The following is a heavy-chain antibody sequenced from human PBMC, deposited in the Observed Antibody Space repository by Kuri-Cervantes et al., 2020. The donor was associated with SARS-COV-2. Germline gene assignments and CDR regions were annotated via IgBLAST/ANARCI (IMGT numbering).Heavy chain of an antibody. Sequence: GESLKISCKASAYTFTSYGISWVRQAPGQELEWMAWIDWYNGRTEYARTLQGRLTVIPDASTSTAYMELRSLRSDDTAVYYCVRDPKFSAGNCYFDHWGQGTQVTVSS. D-gene: IGHD2-15*01. CDR2: IDWYNGRT. V-gene: IGHV1-18*01. CDR3: VRDPKFSAGNCYFDH. J-gene: IGHJ4*02. CDR1: AYTFTSYG.